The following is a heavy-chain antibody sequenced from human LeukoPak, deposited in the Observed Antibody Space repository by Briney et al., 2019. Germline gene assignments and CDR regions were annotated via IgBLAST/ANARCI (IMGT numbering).Heavy chain of an antibody. Sequence: GASVTVSCKASGGTFSSYAISWVRQAPGQGLEWMGRIIPILGIANYAQKFQGRVTITADKSTSTAYMELSSLRSEDTAVYYCARERRGDAFDIWGQGTMVTVSS. CDR3: ARERRGDAFDI. J-gene: IGHJ3*02. CDR1: GGTFSSYA. D-gene: IGHD1-1*01. V-gene: IGHV1-69*04. CDR2: IIPILGIA.